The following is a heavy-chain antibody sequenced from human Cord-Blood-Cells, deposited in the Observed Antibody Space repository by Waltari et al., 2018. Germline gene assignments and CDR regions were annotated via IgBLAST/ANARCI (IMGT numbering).Heavy chain of an antibody. CDR3: ARASAVNGDAAFDI. J-gene: IGHJ3*02. CDR2: IDWADDK. D-gene: IGHD2-2*01. CDR1: GFSLSTSGMR. Sequence: QVTLKESGPALVKPTQTLTLTCTFSGFSLSTSGMRVSWIRQPPGKALEWLARIDWADDKVYSTSLKTRLTISKDTSKNQVVRTMTNMDPVDTATYYCARASAVNGDAAFDIWGQGTMVTVSS. V-gene: IGHV2-70*04.